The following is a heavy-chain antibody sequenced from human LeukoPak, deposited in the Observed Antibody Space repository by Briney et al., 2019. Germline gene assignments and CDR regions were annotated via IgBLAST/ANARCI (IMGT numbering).Heavy chain of an antibody. CDR1: GGSFSGYY. D-gene: IGHD1-14*01. V-gene: IGHV4-34*01. CDR2: INHSGST. J-gene: IGHJ3*02. CDR3: AKKPEPAPVIHAFDI. Sequence: SETLSLTCAVYGGSFSGYYWSWIRQPPGKGLEWTGEINHSGSTNYNPSLKSRVTISVDTSKNQFSLKLSSVTAADTAVYYCAKKPEPAPVIHAFDIWGQGTMVTVSS.